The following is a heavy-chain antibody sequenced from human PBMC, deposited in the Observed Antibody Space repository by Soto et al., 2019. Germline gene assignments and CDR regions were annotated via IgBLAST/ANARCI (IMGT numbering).Heavy chain of an antibody. CDR3: ARVRVKGYSYGPDVDY. CDR1: GGTFSSYA. CDR2: IIPIFGTA. Sequence: SVKVSCKASGGTFSSYAISWVRQAPGQGLEWMGGIIPIFGTANYAQKFQGRVTITADESTSTAYMELSSLRSEDTAVYYCARVRVKGYSYGPDVDYWGQGTLVTVSS. V-gene: IGHV1-69*13. D-gene: IGHD5-18*01. J-gene: IGHJ4*02.